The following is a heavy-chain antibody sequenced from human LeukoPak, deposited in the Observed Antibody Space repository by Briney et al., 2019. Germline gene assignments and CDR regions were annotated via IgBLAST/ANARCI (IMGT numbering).Heavy chain of an antibody. D-gene: IGHD2-2*01. CDR1: GYTFTSYD. CDR3: ARYCSSTSCYSNWFDP. V-gene: IGHV1-8*03. CDR2: MNPNSGNT. Sequence: ASVKVSCKASGYTFTSYDINWVRQATGQGLEWMGWMNPNSGNTGYAQKFQGRVTITRNTSISTAYMELSSLRSEDTAVYYCARYCSSTSCYSNWFDPWGQGTLVTVSS. J-gene: IGHJ5*02.